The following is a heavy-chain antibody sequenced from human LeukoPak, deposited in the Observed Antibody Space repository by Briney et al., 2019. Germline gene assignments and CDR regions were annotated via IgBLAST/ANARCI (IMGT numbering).Heavy chain of an antibody. V-gene: IGHV3-15*01. D-gene: IGHD2-21*02. Sequence: GGSLRLSCAASGFTVSNAWMSWVRQAPGEGLEWAGRIKSKTDGGTTDYAAPVKGRFTISRDDSKNTLYLQMNSLKTEDTAVYYCTTIVVVTAGDYWGQGTLVTVSS. CDR1: GFTVSNAW. CDR2: IKSKTDGGTT. J-gene: IGHJ4*02. CDR3: TTIVVVTAGDY.